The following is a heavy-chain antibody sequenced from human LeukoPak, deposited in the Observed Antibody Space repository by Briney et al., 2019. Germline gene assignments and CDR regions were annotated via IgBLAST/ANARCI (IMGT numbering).Heavy chain of an antibody. V-gene: IGHV4-39*07. CDR2: IYYSVGA. D-gene: IGHD3-22*01. Sequence: SETLPLTCTVSGGSNSSSTYYWGWIRESPGKGLEWIGSIYYSVGAYNTTYIKCRVTLSIEASMNHFSLKLSSVTSADTAVYYCASVHYEDASVYNNFVYWGQRTLVTVSS. J-gene: IGHJ4*02. CDR1: GGSNSSSTYY. CDR3: ASVHYEDASVYNNFVY.